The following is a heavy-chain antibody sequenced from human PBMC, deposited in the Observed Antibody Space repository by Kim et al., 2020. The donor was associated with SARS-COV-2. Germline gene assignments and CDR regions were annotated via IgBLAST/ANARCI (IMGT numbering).Heavy chain of an antibody. CDR2: IYYSGST. V-gene: IGHV4-39*01. CDR3: ASVGGSGWHY. J-gene: IGHJ4*02. Sequence: SETLSLTCTVSGGSISSSSYYWGWIRQPPGQGLEWIGSIYYSGSTYYNPSLKSRVTISVDTSKNQFSLKLSSVTAADTAVYYCASVGGSGWHYWGQGTLATVSS. CDR1: GGSISSSSYY. D-gene: IGHD6-19*01.